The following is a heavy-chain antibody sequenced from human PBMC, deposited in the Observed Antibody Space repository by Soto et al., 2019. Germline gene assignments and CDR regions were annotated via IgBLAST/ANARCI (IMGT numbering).Heavy chain of an antibody. CDR2: ISGSGGST. J-gene: IGHJ3*02. Sequence: GGSLRLSCAASGFTFSSYAMSWVRQAPGKGLEWVSAISGSGGSTYYADSVKGRFTISRDNSKNTLYLQMNSLRAEDTAVYYCAKETETYCGGDCFPFYAFDIWGQGTMVTVSS. CDR1: GFTFSSYA. V-gene: IGHV3-23*01. D-gene: IGHD2-21*02. CDR3: AKETETYCGGDCFPFYAFDI.